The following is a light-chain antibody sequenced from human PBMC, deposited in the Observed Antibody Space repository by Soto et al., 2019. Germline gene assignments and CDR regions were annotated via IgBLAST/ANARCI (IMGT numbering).Light chain of an antibody. V-gene: IGKV1-5*01. Sequence: DIQMNKSPSTRYASVGDRVSITCRASQSVDRYLAWYQQKPGKAPHLLIYDASSSESGVPSMFSGSGSGTEFTLTISSLQPDDFTTFYCQQDKDYTWTFGQGTKVEV. CDR2: DAS. CDR1: QSVDRY. CDR3: QQDKDYTWT. J-gene: IGKJ1*01.